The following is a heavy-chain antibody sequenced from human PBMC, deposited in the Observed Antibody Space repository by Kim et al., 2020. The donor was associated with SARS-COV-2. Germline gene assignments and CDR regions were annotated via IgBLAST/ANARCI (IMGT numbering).Heavy chain of an antibody. J-gene: IGHJ4*02. Sequence: YADSWKARFIISRDNSKNTLYLQVNSLRAEDTAVYYCARENYYGSGSYYDWGQGTLVTVSS. D-gene: IGHD3-10*01. CDR3: ARENYYGSGSYYD. V-gene: IGHV3-66*01.